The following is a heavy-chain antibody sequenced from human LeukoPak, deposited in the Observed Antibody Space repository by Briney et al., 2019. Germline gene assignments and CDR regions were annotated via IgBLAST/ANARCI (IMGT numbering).Heavy chain of an antibody. V-gene: IGHV1-18*01. CDR1: GYTFFGYG. CDR2: ISGYNGNT. Sequence: ASVEVSCKASGYTFFGYGITWVRQAPGQGLEWMGWISGYNGNTHYAQKVQGRVTMTTDTSTTTAYMELRSLRSDDTAVYYCATDAPSGSYFYDYRGQGTLVTVSS. CDR3: ATDAPSGSYFYDY. D-gene: IGHD1-26*01. J-gene: IGHJ4*02.